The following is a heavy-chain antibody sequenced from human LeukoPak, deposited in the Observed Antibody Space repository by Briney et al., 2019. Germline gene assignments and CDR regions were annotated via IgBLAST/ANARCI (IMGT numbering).Heavy chain of an antibody. CDR2: INHSGST. V-gene: IGHV4-34*01. Sequence: KASETLSLTCAVYGGSFSGYYWSWICQPPGKGLEWIGEINHSGSTNYNPSLKSRVTISVDTSKNQFSLKLSSVTAADTAVYYCARGSGLDIVVVPAVPKPYYYYMDVWGKGTTVTVSS. J-gene: IGHJ6*03. CDR1: GGSFSGYY. D-gene: IGHD2-2*03. CDR3: ARGSGLDIVVVPAVPKPYYYYMDV.